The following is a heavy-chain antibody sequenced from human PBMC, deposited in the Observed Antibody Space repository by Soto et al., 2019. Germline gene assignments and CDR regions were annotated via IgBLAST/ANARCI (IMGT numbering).Heavy chain of an antibody. CDR1: GFSFNTFD. CDR2: ILGRDDTT. J-gene: IGHJ4*02. D-gene: IGHD5-12*01. CDR3: TKGAWLDS. Sequence: EVQVLESGGDLVEPGGSLRLSCAASGFSFNTFDMSWVRQAPGKGLEWVSVILGRDDTTYYADSVKGPFTISRDTFKPTLHLTMNRLRVEDTALFFCTKGAWLDSWGQGTLVTVSS. V-gene: IGHV3-23*01.